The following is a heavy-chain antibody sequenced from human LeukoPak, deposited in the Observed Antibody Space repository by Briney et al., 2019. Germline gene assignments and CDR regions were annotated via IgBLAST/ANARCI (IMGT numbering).Heavy chain of an antibody. J-gene: IGHJ6*02. V-gene: IGHV4-34*01. CDR2: INHSGST. D-gene: IGHD3-10*01. CDR3: ARKNGYYGSGSSAHYYYYYGMDV. Sequence: SETLSLTCAVYGGSFSGYYWSWIRQPPGKGLEWIGEINHSGSTNYNPSHKSRVTISVDTSKNQFSLKLSSVPAADTAVYYCARKNGYYGSGSSAHYYYYYGMDVWGQGTTVTVSS. CDR1: GGSFSGYY.